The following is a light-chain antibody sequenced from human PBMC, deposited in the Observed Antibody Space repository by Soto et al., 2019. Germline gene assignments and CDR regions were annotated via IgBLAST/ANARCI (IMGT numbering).Light chain of an antibody. CDR2: GAS. CDR3: QQAYSFPVS. V-gene: IGKV1-12*01. Sequence: DIQMTQSPSSVYASVGDRVTMTCRASQSIRFWLSWYQQKPGKAPKMLITGASSLQSGVPSRFSGSGSGTDFTLTIITLQPEDVATYYCQQAYSFPVSFGGGTKVEI. CDR1: QSIRFW. J-gene: IGKJ4*01.